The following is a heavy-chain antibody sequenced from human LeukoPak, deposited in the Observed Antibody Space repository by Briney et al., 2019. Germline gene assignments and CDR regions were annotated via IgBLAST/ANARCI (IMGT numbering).Heavy chain of an antibody. Sequence: SGGSLRLSCAASGLTFSNAWMNWVRQAPGRGLEWVSYISSSGSTIYYADSVKGRFTISRDNAKNSLYLQMNSLRAEDTAVYYCAELGITMIGGVWGKGTTVAISS. CDR3: AELGITMIGGV. CDR1: GLTFSNAW. J-gene: IGHJ6*04. D-gene: IGHD3-10*02. V-gene: IGHV3-48*04. CDR2: ISSSGSTI.